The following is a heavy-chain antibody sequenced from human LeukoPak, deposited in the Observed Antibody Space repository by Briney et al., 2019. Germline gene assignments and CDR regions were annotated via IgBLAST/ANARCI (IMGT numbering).Heavy chain of an antibody. J-gene: IGHJ4*02. Sequence: PSETLSLTCAVYGGSFSGYYWSWVRQPPGKGLEWIGEINHSGSTNYNPSLKSRVTISVDTSKNQFSLKLSSVTAADTAVYYCAGHHPRNTVDFWGQGTLVTVSS. CDR1: GGSFSGYY. V-gene: IGHV4-34*01. CDR2: INHSGST. CDR3: AGHHPRNTVDF. D-gene: IGHD2/OR15-2a*01.